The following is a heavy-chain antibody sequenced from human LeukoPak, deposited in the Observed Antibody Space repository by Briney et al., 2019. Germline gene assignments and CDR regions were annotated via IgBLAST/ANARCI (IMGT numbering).Heavy chain of an antibody. CDR1: GFSLSSYA. J-gene: IGHJ4*02. Sequence: GGSLRLSCTVSGFSLSSYALSWVRRAPGKGLEWVSATSSSDAGKYYADSVRGRFTISRDNTKNSLYLQMDSLRVEDTALYYCVRAKSVVGVNWPDYWGQGTLVTVSS. CDR3: VRAKSVVGVNWPDY. V-gene: IGHV3-23*01. CDR2: TSSSDAGK. D-gene: IGHD1-26*01.